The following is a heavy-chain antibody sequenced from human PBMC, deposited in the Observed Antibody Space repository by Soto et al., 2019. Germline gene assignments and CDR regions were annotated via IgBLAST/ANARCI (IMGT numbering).Heavy chain of an antibody. CDR1: GGSISSYF. CDR3: ATWGPPARGGVHFDN. V-gene: IGHV4-59*01. Sequence: GTLSLTCTVSGGSISSYFWSWIRQPPGKGLEWIGYVYYSGTTNYNPSLKSRVAISLDKSKAQFSLTLKSVTAADTAVYYCATWGPPARGGVHFDNWRQGTLVTVYS. J-gene: IGHJ4*02. CDR2: VYYSGTT. D-gene: IGHD2-2*01.